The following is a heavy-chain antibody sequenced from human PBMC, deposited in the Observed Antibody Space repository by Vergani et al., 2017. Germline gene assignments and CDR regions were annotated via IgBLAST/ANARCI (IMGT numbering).Heavy chain of an antibody. J-gene: IGHJ6*02. CDR3: EKDLFGHSSGWLGYYYYGMDV. V-gene: IGHV4-59*01. CDR2: IYYSGST. D-gene: IGHD6-19*01. CDR1: GGSISSYY. Sequence: QVQLQESGPGLVKPSETLSLTCTVSGGSISSYYWSWIRQPPGKGLEWIGYIYYSGSTNYNPSLKSRVTISVDTSKNQFSLKLSSVTAADTAVYYCEKDLFGHSSGWLGYYYYGMDVWGQGTTVTVSS.